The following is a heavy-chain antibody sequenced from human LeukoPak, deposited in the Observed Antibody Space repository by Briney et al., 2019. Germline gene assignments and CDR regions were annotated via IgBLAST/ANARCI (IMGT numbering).Heavy chain of an antibody. CDR2: IYYSGST. J-gene: IGHJ5*02. V-gene: IGHV4-39*01. CDR1: GGSISSSSYY. CDR3: AKGMVRGVMNWFDP. Sequence: SETLSLTCTVSGGSISSSSYYWGWIRQPPGKGLEWIGSIYYSGSTYYNPSLKSRVTISVDTSKNQFSLKLSSVTAADTAVYYCAKGMVRGVMNWFDPWGQGTPVTVSS. D-gene: IGHD3-10*01.